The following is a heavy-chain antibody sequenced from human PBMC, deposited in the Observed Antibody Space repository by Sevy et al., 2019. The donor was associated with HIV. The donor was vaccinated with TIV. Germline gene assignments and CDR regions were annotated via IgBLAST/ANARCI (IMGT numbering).Heavy chain of an antibody. CDR2: ISYDGTNK. J-gene: IGHJ6*02. D-gene: IGHD4-17*01. Sequence: GGSLRLSCAASEFTFSSYAMHWVRQAPGKGLEWVAVISYDGTNKYYADSVKGRFTISRDNSKNTLNLQMNSLRAEDTAVYYCARDWALGYGDYDYYYYGMDVWGQGTTVTVSS. CDR1: EFTFSSYA. CDR3: ARDWALGYGDYDYYYYGMDV. V-gene: IGHV3-30-3*01.